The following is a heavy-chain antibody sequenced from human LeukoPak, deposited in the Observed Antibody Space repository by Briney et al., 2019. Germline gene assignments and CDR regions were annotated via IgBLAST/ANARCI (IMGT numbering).Heavy chain of an antibody. J-gene: IGHJ4*02. D-gene: IGHD6-13*01. CDR1: GFTFTTYW. CDR3: ANSHTSSWYYCNH. V-gene: IGHV3-74*03. CDR2: INSDGSST. Sequence: GGSLRLSCAASGFTFTTYWMHWVRQAPGKGLVWVSRINSDGSSTTYADSAKGRFTISRDNAKNTLYLQMNSLRAEDTAVYYCANSHTSSWYYCNHWGQGTLVTVSS.